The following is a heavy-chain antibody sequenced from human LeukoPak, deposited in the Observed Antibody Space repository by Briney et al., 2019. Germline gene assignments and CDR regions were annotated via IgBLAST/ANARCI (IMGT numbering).Heavy chain of an antibody. CDR3: AKSGRMYSSDVVDY. Sequence: GGSLRLSCAASGFTFSAFGMNWVRQAPGKGLEWVSTITKSGDSTYYVDSVKGRFTISRDNSKNTLYLQMNSLRAEDTAKYYCAKSGRMYSSDVVDYWGQGTLVTVSS. V-gene: IGHV3-23*01. J-gene: IGHJ4*02. D-gene: IGHD6-19*01. CDR1: GFTFSAFG. CDR2: ITKSGDST.